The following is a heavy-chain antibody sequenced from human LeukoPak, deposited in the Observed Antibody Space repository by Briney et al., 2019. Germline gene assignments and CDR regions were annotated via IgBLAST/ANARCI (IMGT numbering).Heavy chain of an antibody. J-gene: IGHJ4*02. CDR3: ARGDGYNYYYFEY. CDR2: IA. D-gene: IGHD5-24*01. Sequence: SVKVSCKASGGTFSSYAISWVLQAPGQGLEWMGRIANYAQKFQGRVTITTDESTSTAYMELSSLRSEDTAVYYCARGDGYNYYYFEYWGQGTLVTVSS. CDR1: GGTFSSYA. V-gene: IGHV1-69*05.